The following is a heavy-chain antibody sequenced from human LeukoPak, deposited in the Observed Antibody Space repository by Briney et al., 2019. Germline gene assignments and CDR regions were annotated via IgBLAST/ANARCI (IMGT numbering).Heavy chain of an antibody. Sequence: PGGSLRLSCAASGFTFDDYAMHWVRQAPGKGLEWVSGISWNSGSIGHADSVKGRFTISRDNAKNSLYLQMNSLRAEDTALYYCAKDSCSSTSCYRSFDYWGQGTLVTVSS. D-gene: IGHD2-2*02. J-gene: IGHJ4*02. CDR3: AKDSCSSTSCYRSFDY. CDR2: ISWNSGSI. CDR1: GFTFDDYA. V-gene: IGHV3-9*01.